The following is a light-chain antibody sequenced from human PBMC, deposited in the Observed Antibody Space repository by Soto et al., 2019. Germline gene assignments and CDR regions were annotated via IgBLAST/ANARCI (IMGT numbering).Light chain of an antibody. V-gene: IGLV2-23*02. CDR2: EVS. J-gene: IGLJ1*01. CDR3: CSYAGSSTPFV. Sequence: QSALTQPASVSGSPGQSITISCTGTSRDVGIYNLVSWYQQHPGKAPKLMIYEVSKRPSGVSDRFSGSKSGNTASLTISGLQAEDEADYYCCSYAGSSTPFVFGTGIKLTVL. CDR1: SRDVGIYNL.